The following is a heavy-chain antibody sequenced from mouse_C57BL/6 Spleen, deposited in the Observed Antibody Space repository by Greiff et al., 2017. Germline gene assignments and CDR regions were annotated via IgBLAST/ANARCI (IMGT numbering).Heavy chain of an antibody. CDR2: ISGGGGNT. V-gene: IGHV5-9*01. Sequence: DVKLVESGGGLVKPGGSLKLSCAASGFTFSSYTMSWVRQTPEKRLEWVATISGGGGNTYYPDSVKGRFTISRDNAKNTLYLQMSSLRSEDTALYYCARQDDYPWYFDVWGTGTTVTVSS. D-gene: IGHD2-4*01. CDR3: ARQDDYPWYFDV. J-gene: IGHJ1*03. CDR1: GFTFSSYT.